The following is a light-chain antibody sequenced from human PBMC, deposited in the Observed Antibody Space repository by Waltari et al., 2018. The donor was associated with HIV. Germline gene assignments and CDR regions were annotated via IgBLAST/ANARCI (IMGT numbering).Light chain of an antibody. CDR2: ANH. V-gene: IGLV1-44*01. CDR1: SSNIGSYT. CDR3: GTWDASLSGPV. J-gene: IGLJ2*01. Sequence: QSELTQPPSASGTPGQRVTISCSGSSSNIGSYTVNWYQQLPGTAPKLLIYANHPRPSGIPLLFSGSQSDTSASLSIGGLQSEDEADYYCGTWDASLSGPVFGGGTKLTVL.